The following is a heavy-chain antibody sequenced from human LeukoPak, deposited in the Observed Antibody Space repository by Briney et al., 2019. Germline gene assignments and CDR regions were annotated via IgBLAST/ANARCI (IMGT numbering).Heavy chain of an antibody. J-gene: IGHJ4*02. V-gene: IGHV3-11*01. CDR2: ISSTGKTI. Sequence: GGSLRLSCAASGFTFSDHYMSWIRQSPGKGLEYISYISSTGKTIYYADSVKGRFTISRDNSKNTLYLQMDSLRAEDTAVYYCARSSGYRWYFDYWGQGTLVTVSS. CDR1: GFTFSDHY. CDR3: ARSSGYRWYFDY. D-gene: IGHD3-22*01.